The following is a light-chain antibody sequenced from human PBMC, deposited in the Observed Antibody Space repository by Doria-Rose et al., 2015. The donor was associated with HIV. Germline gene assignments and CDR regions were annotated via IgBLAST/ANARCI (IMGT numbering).Light chain of an antibody. J-gene: IGKJ1*01. Sequence: TQSPSTLSASVGDRVTITCRASQSISSWLAWYQQKPGKAPKLLIYKASTLESVVPSRFSGSASGTDFTLTISSLQPDDFATYYCQQYNDYPRTFGQGTRLEVK. CDR2: KAS. V-gene: IGKV1-5*03. CDR3: QQYNDYPRT. CDR1: QSISSW.